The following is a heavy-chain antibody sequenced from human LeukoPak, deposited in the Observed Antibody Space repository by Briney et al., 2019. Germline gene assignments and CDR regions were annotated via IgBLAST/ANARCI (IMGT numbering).Heavy chain of an antibody. CDR3: ARVGGSGSYYSFDY. CDR2: INHSGSTS. D-gene: IGHD3-10*01. CDR1: GESFSGYF. Sequence: SETLSLTCAVYGESFSGYFWNWIRQPPGKGLEWIGEINHSGSTSNHNPSLKSRVTMSVDTSKNQFSLKLSSVTAADTAVYYCARVGGSGSYYSFDYWGQGTLVTVSS. J-gene: IGHJ4*02. V-gene: IGHV4-34*01.